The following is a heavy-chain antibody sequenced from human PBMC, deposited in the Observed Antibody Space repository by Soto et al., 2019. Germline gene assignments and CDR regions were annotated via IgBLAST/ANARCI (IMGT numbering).Heavy chain of an antibody. J-gene: IGHJ3*02. D-gene: IGHD6-6*01. V-gene: IGHV3-30*18. CDR3: AKSLFIIAARHAFDI. CDR2: ISYDGSNK. Sequence: PGGSLRLSCAASGFTFSSYGMHWVRQAPGKGLEWVAVISYDGSNKYYADSVKGRFTISRDNSKNTLYLQMNSLRAEDTAVYYCAKSLFIIAARHAFDIWGQGTMVTVPS. CDR1: GFTFSSYG.